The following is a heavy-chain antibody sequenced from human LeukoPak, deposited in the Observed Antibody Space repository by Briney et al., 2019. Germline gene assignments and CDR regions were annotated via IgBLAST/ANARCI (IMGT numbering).Heavy chain of an antibody. CDR1: GGSFSGYY. CDR3: AREEWLHGYFDY. J-gene: IGHJ4*02. CDR2: INHSGST. D-gene: IGHD5-18*01. Sequence: SETLSLTCAVYGGSFSGYYWSWIRQPPGKGLEWIGEINHSGSTNYNPSLKSRVTISVDTSKNQFSLKLSSVTAADTAVYYCAREEWLHGYFDYWGQGTLVTVSS. V-gene: IGHV4-34*01.